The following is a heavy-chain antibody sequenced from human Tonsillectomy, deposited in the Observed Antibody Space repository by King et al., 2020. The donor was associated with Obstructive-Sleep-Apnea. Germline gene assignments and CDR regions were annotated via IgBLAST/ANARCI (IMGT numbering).Heavy chain of an antibody. J-gene: IGHJ4*02. V-gene: IGHV1-69*12. Sequence: QLVQSGAEVKKPGSSVRVSCKASGGTFIRHGISWVRQAPGQGLEWMGGINIISTTSYYGQKFHGRVTITADESTSTAYMEVSSLRSEDTAIYYCARWETSMYYFDYWGQGTLVTVSS. D-gene: IGHD1-26*01. CDR3: ARWETSMYYFDY. CDR1: GGTFIRHG. CDR2: INIISTTS.